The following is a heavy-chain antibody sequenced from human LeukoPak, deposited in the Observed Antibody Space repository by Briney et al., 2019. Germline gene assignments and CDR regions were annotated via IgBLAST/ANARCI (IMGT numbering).Heavy chain of an antibody. Sequence: PGGSLRLSCATSGFTFDDYGMNRVRQAPGKGLEWVSNINWNGRNVDYADSVKGRFTISRDKAKNSLHLQMNSLGAEDTAVYYCARVRKQYYYDDSHHRDASDIWGQGTMVIVSS. J-gene: IGHJ3*02. V-gene: IGHV3-20*04. CDR2: INWNGRNV. CDR3: ARVRKQYYYDDSHHRDASDI. D-gene: IGHD3-22*01. CDR1: GFTFDDYG.